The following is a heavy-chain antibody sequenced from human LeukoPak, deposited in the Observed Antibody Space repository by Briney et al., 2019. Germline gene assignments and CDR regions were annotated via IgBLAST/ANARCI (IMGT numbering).Heavy chain of an antibody. D-gene: IGHD2-2*02. Sequence: GRSLRLSCTASGITFGDYAMSWFRQAPGKGLEWVGFIRSKAYGGTTEYAESVKGRFTISRDDSKSIAYLQMNSLKTEDTAVYYCTRDSVILPAAILIGLDPWGQGTRVTVS. CDR3: TRDSVILPAAILIGLDP. J-gene: IGHJ5*02. CDR1: GITFGDYA. CDR2: IRSKAYGGTT. V-gene: IGHV3-49*03.